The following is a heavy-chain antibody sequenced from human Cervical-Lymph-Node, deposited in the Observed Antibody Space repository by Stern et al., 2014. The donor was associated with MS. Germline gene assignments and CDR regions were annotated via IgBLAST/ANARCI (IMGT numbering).Heavy chain of an antibody. J-gene: IGHJ3*02. D-gene: IGHD3-22*01. Sequence: VQLVESGGGVVQPGRSLGLSCAASGFTFSSYGMHWVRQAPGKGLEWVAVISYDGSNKYYADSVKGRFTISRDNSKNTLYLQMNSLRAEDTAVYYCAKDGDYYDPRGGAFDIWGQGTMVTVSS. CDR2: ISYDGSNK. CDR1: GFTFSSYG. V-gene: IGHV3-30*18. CDR3: AKDGDYYDPRGGAFDI.